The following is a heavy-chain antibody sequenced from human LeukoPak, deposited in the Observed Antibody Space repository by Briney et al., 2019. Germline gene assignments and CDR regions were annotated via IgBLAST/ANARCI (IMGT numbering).Heavy chain of an antibody. CDR3: ARGPHYYGSGSYRTYNWFDP. CDR2: IYYSGST. V-gene: IGHV4-39*01. D-gene: IGHD3-10*01. Sequence: SETLSLTCTVSGGSISSSSYYWGWIRQPPGRGLERIGSIYYSGSTYYNPSLKSRVTISVDTSKNQFSLKLSSVTAADTAVYYCARGPHYYGSGSYRTYNWFDPWGQGTLVTVSS. CDR1: GGSISSSSYY. J-gene: IGHJ5*02.